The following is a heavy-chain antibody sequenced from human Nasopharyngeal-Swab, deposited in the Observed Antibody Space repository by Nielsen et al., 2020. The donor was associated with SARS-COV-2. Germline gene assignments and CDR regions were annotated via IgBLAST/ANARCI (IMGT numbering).Heavy chain of an antibody. D-gene: IGHD2-2*01. CDR3: ARDRSSSTSFFDY. V-gene: IGHV3-7*01. Sequence: GESLKISCAASGFTFSSYWMSWVRQAPGKGLEWVANIKEDGSDKYHVDSVKGRFTISRDNSKNTLYLQMNSLRAEDTAVYYCARDRSSSTSFFDYWGQGTLVTVSS. J-gene: IGHJ4*02. CDR1: GFTFSSYW. CDR2: IKEDGSDK.